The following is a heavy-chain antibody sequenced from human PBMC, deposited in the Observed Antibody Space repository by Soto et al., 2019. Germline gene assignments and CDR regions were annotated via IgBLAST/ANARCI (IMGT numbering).Heavy chain of an antibody. V-gene: IGHV4-59*01. CDR1: GGSISYYY. Sequence: QVQLQESGPGLVKPSETLSLTCNVSGGSISYYYWSWIRQPPGKGLEWIGYISYSGSTTYNPSLKSRVTMSVDTSKNQFSLKVNSVTAADTAVYYCARGLTYSDIRWGSWGQGTLVNVSS. J-gene: IGHJ5*02. CDR2: ISYSGST. D-gene: IGHD3-9*01. CDR3: ARGLTYSDIRWGS.